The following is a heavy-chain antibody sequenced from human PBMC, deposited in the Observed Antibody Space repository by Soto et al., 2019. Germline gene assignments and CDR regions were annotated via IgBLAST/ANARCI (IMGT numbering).Heavy chain of an antibody. V-gene: IGHV3-74*01. CDR2: INSDGSST. D-gene: IGHD2-15*01. CDR1: GFTFSSYW. Sequence: EVQLVESGGGLVQPGGSLRLSCAASGFTFSSYWMHWVRQAPGKGLVWVSRINSDGSSTGYADSVMGRFTISSDNAKNTLYLQMNSLRAEDTAVYYCARDQGYCSGGSCYVAGYWGQGTLVTVSS. CDR3: ARDQGYCSGGSCYVAGY. J-gene: IGHJ4*02.